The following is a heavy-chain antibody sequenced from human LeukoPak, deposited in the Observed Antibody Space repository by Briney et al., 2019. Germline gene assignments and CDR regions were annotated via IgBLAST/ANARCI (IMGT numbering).Heavy chain of an antibody. CDR3: AKDKEDIVAMKIDY. CDR2: ISGSGGST. Sequence: GGSLRLSCAASGFTFSSYAMNWVRQAPGKGLEWVWVSGISGSGGSTYYAASVKGRFTISRDNSKKTLYLQMNSLRAEDTAVYYCAKDKEDIVAMKIDYWAQGALVTVSS. CDR1: GFTFSSYA. J-gene: IGHJ4*02. V-gene: IGHV3-23*01. D-gene: IGHD5-12*01.